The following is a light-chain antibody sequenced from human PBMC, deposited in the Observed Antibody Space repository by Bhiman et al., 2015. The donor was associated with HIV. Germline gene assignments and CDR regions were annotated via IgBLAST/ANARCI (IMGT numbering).Light chain of an antibody. CDR2: KDS. CDR1: KLGDKY. Sequence: SYELTQPPSVSVSPGQTASITCSGDKLGDKYACWYQQKPGQSPVLVIYKDSERPSGIPERFSGSNSGNTATLTISRVEAGDEADYYCQVWDTTSDHLEVFGRGTKLTVL. V-gene: IGLV3-1*01. J-gene: IGLJ2*01. CDR3: QVWDTTSDHLEV.